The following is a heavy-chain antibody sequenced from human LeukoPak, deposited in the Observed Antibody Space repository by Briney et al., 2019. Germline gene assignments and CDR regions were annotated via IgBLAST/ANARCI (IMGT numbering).Heavy chain of an antibody. CDR1: GFTFSSYG. Sequence: GGSLRLSCAASGFTFSSYGMSWVRQAPGKGLEWVSAISGSGGSTYYADSVKGRFTISRDNAKNSLYLQMNSLRAEDTAVYYCARVLHKRNYDSTTYYGYWGQGTLVTVSS. CDR3: ARVLHKRNYDSTTYYGY. CDR2: ISGSGGST. D-gene: IGHD3-22*01. J-gene: IGHJ4*02. V-gene: IGHV3-23*01.